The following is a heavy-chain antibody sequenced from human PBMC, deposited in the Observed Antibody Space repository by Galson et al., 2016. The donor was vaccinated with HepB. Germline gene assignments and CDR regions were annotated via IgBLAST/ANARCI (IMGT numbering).Heavy chain of an antibody. V-gene: IGHV3-23*01. CDR3: AKYQGHPVSSYYFDY. J-gene: IGHJ4*02. CDR2: IFGGGFGE. D-gene: IGHD3-10*01. Sequence: SLRLSCAASGFIFDNYAMGWVRQPPGKGLEWISAIFGGGFGENYPDSVKGRFTIPRDNSKNTLYLQMDNLRADDTAVYYCAKYQGHPVSSYYFDYWGRGALVTVSS. CDR1: GFIFDNYA.